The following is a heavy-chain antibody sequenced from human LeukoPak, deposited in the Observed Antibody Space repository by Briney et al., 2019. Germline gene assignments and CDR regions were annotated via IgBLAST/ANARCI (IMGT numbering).Heavy chain of an antibody. J-gene: IGHJ4*02. CDR2: ISSSGSTI. D-gene: IGHD5-24*01. CDR1: GFTFSDYY. V-gene: IGHV3-11*01. CDR3: ARDSAHFMATIRGDY. Sequence: GGSLRLSCAASGFTFSDYYMSWIRQAPGKGLEWVSYISSSGSTIYYADSVKGRFTISRDNAKNSLYLQMNSLRAEDTAVYYCARDSAHFMATIRGDYWGQGTLVTVSS.